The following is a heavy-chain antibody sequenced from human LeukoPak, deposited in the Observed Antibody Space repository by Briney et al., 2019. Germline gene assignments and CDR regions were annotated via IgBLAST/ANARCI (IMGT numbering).Heavy chain of an antibody. CDR1: GYTFTGYY. CDR2: INPNSGGT. V-gene: IGHV1-2*02. Sequence: ASVKVSCKASGYTFTGYYMHWVRQAPGQGLEWMGWINPNSGGTNYAQKFQGRVTMTRGTSISTAYMELSRLRSDDTAVYYCARAMVDTAMVRGVYYYGMDVWGQGTTVTVSS. D-gene: IGHD5-18*01. J-gene: IGHJ6*02. CDR3: ARAMVDTAMVRGVYYYGMDV.